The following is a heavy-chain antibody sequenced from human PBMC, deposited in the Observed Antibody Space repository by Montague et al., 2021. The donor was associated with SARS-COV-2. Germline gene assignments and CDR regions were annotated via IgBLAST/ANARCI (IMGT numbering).Heavy chain of an antibody. D-gene: IGHD3-16*01. CDR2: INHGGST. CDR1: GASFSGYC. V-gene: IGHV4-34*01. J-gene: IGHJ6*03. CDR3: ARLRDGGVPSPILGVRPYYSYYYMDV. Sequence: SETLSLTCAVHGASFSGYCWNWIRQPPGKGLEWIGEINHGGSTKXSPSLKSRRTISADTSKNQFSLKLTSGAAADTAVYYCARLRDGGVPSPILGVRPYYSYYYMDVWGRGTTVTVSS.